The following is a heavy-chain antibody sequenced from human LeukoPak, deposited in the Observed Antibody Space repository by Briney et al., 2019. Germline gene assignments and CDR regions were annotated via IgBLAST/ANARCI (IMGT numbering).Heavy chain of an antibody. CDR3: ARHRPTMVRGVIIAGYFDS. CDR2: IYYNGST. V-gene: IGHV4-31*03. J-gene: IGHJ4*02. D-gene: IGHD3-10*01. Sequence: SETLSLTCTVSGGSISSDGYYWSWIRQRPGEGLEWIGCIYYNGSTYYNPSLKSRITISVDTSKNQFSLKLSSVTAADTAVFYCARHRPTMVRGVIIAGYFDSWGQGTLVTVSS. CDR1: GGSISSDGYY.